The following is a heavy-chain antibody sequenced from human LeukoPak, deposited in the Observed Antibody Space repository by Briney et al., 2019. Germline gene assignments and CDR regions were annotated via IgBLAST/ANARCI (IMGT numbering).Heavy chain of an antibody. J-gene: IGHJ5*02. CDR2: IKQDGSEK. CDR1: GFTFSSYA. D-gene: IGHD3-3*01. CDR3: ARDQLFTIFGVVYNWFDP. Sequence: GRSLRLSCAASGFTFSSYAMHWVRQAPGKGLEWVANIKQDGSEKYYVDTVKGRFTISRDNAKNSLYLQMDSLRAEDTAVYYCARDQLFTIFGVVYNWFDPWGQGTLVTVSS. V-gene: IGHV3-7*01.